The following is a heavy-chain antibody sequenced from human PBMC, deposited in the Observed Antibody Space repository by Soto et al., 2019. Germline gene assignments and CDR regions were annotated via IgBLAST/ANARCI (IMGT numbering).Heavy chain of an antibody. CDR2: INHSGST. J-gene: IGHJ4*02. Sequence: QVQLQQWGAGLLKPSETLSLTCAVYGGSFSGYYWSWIRQPPGKGLGWIGEINHSGSTNYNPSLKSRVTISVDTSKNQYSLKLSSVTAAATAVYYCARGPDSSGCYKWFDYWGKGTLVAVSS. V-gene: IGHV4-34*01. CDR3: ARGPDSSGCYKWFDY. CDR1: GGSFSGYY. D-gene: IGHD6-19*01.